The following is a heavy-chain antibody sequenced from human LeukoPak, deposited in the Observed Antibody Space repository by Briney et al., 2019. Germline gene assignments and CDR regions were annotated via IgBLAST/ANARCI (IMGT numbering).Heavy chain of an antibody. CDR1: GGTFSSYA. D-gene: IGHD2-2*01. V-gene: IGHV1-69*05. CDR2: IIPIFCTA. J-gene: IGHJ5*02. CDR3: ARDGVVVVPAAPYNWFDP. Sequence: SVKVSCKASGGTFSSYAISWVRQAPGQGLEWMGRIIPIFCTANYAQKFQGRVTITTDESTSTAYMELSSLRSEDTAVYYCARDGVVVVPAAPYNWFDPWGQGTLVTVSS.